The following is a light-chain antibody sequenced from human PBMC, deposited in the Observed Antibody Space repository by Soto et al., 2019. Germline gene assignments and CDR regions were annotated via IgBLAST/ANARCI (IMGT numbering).Light chain of an antibody. CDR1: QDIRTE. J-gene: IGKJ1*01. Sequence: AIQMTQSPSSLSASVGDRVTITCRASQDIRTELGWYQQKPGNAPKLLIYATSILQSGVPSRFSGIGSGTDFTLTISSLQPEDFATYYCLQDYSYPRTFGQGTKLDIK. V-gene: IGKV1-6*01. CDR3: LQDYSYPRT. CDR2: ATS.